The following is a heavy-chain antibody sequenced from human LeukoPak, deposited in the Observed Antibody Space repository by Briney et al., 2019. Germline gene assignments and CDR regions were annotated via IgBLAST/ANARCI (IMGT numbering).Heavy chain of an antibody. CDR1: GGSISSYY. D-gene: IGHD1-1*01. CDR3: ARGGFLDPFDP. Sequence: SETLSLTCTVSGGSISSYYWNWLRQPPGKGLEWIGYIHYSGRTNYSPSLKSRVTISVDMSKNQFSLKLISVTAADTAIYYCARGGFLDPFDPWGQGTLVTVSS. CDR2: IHYSGRT. J-gene: IGHJ5*02. V-gene: IGHV4-59*01.